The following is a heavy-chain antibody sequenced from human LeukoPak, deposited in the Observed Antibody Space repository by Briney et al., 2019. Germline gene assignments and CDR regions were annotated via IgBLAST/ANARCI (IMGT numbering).Heavy chain of an antibody. CDR2: IISSGSTI. V-gene: IGHV3-11*04. Sequence: PGGSLRLSCAASGFTFSDYYMSWIRQAPGKGLEWVSNIISSGSTIYYADSVRGRFTISRDNAKNSLYLQMNSLRAEDTAVYYGARIPLNSYDPRGQVILVTVSS. CDR3: ARIPLNSYDP. CDR1: GFTFSDYY. J-gene: IGHJ5*02. D-gene: IGHD2-21*01.